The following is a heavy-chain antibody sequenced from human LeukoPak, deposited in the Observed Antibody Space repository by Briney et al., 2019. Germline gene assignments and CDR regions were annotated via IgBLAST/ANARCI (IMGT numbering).Heavy chain of an antibody. Sequence: KSSETLSLTCAVYGVSLRGYYWSWIRQSPEEGLEWIGEISHEGDSIYNPSLKSRLTLSVDMSKNQFSLKLRSVTAADTAVYYCARGRNYVSDYYFDVWGKGTTVIVSS. V-gene: IGHV4-34*01. CDR2: ISHEGDS. J-gene: IGHJ6*03. D-gene: IGHD1-7*01. CDR3: ARGRNYVSDYYFDV. CDR1: GVSLRGYY.